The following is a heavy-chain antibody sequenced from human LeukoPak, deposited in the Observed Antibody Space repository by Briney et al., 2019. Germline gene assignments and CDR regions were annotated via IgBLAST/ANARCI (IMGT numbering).Heavy chain of an antibody. V-gene: IGHV3-21*01. CDR3: ARGDSGLYYYDSSGWVFDY. D-gene: IGHD3-22*01. CDR2: ISSSSSYI. Sequence: GGSLRLSCAASGFTFSSYSMNWVRQAPGKGLEWASSISSSSSYIYYADSVKGRFTISRDNAKNSLYLQMNSLRAEDTAVYYCARGDSGLYYYDSSGWVFDYWGQGTLVTVSS. CDR1: GFTFSSYS. J-gene: IGHJ4*02.